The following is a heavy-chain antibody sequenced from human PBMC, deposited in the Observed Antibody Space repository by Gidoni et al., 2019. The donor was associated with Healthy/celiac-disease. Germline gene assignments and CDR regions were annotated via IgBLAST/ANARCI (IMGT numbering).Heavy chain of an antibody. D-gene: IGHD2-2*01. CDR2: IYYSGST. J-gene: IGHJ5*02. Sequence: QLQLQESGPGLVKPSETLSLTCTVPGGSISSSRYYWGCLRQPPGKGLEWIGSIYYSGSTNYNPSLKSRVTISVDTSKNQFSLKLSSVTAADTAVYYCARHVFEDIVVVPAAGGEGWFDPWGQGTLVTVSS. V-gene: IGHV4-39*01. CDR1: GGSISSSRYY. CDR3: ARHVFEDIVVVPAAGGEGWFDP.